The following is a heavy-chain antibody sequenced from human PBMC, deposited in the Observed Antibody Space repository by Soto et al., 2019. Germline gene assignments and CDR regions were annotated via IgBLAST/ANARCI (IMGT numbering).Heavy chain of an antibody. CDR1: GYTFTSYA. Sequence: GASVKVSCKASGYTFTSYAMHWVRQAPGQRLEWMGWINAGNGNTKYSQKFQGRVTITRDTSASTAYMELSSLRSEDTAVYYCARDAYYDFWSGYYVTTIYYYYYGMDVWGKGTTVTVSS. CDR2: INAGNGNT. D-gene: IGHD3-3*01. CDR3: ARDAYYDFWSGYYVTTIYYYYYGMDV. J-gene: IGHJ6*04. V-gene: IGHV1-3*01.